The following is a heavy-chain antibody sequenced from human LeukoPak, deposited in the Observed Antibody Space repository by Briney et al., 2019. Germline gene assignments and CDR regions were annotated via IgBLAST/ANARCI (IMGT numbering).Heavy chain of an antibody. CDR1: GGSISSSSYY. V-gene: IGHV4-39*02. D-gene: IGHD1-26*01. CDR3: AREGGLVGYYFDY. CDR2: IYYSGST. Sequence: PSETLSLTGTVSGGSISSSSYYWGWIRQPPGKGLEWIGSIYYSGSTYYNPSLKSRVTISVDTSKNQFSLKLSSVTAADTAVYYCAREGGLVGYYFDYWGQGTLVTVSS. J-gene: IGHJ4*02.